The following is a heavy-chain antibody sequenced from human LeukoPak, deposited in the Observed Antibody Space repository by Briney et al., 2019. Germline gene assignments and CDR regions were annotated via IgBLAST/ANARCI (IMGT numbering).Heavy chain of an antibody. Sequence: GGSLRLSCAASGFTFSSYAMSWARQAPGKGLEWVSGITGSGDTSFYADSVKGRFTISRDNSRDMLYLQMSGLRDEDTAIYYCAKDYPTIPVAGSPLFDYWGQGTLVTVSS. J-gene: IGHJ4*02. CDR1: GFTFSSYA. CDR3: AKDYPTIPVAGSPLFDY. CDR2: ITGSGDTS. V-gene: IGHV3-23*01. D-gene: IGHD6-19*01.